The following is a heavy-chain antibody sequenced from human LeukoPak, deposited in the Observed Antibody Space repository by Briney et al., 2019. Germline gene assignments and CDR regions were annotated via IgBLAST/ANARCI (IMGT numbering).Heavy chain of an antibody. J-gene: IGHJ4*02. CDR2: ISGSGGST. V-gene: IGHV3-23*01. CDR1: GFTFSSYA. D-gene: IGHD6-19*01. Sequence: PGGSLRLSCAASGFTFSSYAMSWVRQAPGKGLEWVSAISGSGGSTYYADSVKGRFTISRDNSKNTLYLQMNSLRAEDTAVYYCARHEGSGWHLDYWGQGTLVTVSS. CDR3: ARHEGSGWHLDY.